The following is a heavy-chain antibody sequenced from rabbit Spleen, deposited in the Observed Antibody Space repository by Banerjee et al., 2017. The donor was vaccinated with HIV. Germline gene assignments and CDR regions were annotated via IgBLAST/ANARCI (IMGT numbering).Heavy chain of an antibody. CDR2: IDPIFGST. D-gene: IGHD2-1*01. Sequence: QSLEESGGDLVKPGASLTLTCKASGFDFSTYYMSWVRQAPGKGLEWIGYIDPIFGSTYYASWVNGRFTISSHNAQNTLYLQLNSLTAADTATYFCVRDQAGDADYGPYYLNLWGPGTLVTVS. V-gene: IGHV1S7*01. J-gene: IGHJ4*01. CDR1: GFDFSTYY. CDR3: VRDQAGDADYGPYYLNL.